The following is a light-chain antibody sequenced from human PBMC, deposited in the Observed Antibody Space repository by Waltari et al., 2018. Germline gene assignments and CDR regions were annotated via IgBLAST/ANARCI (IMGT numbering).Light chain of an antibody. J-gene: IGKJ5*01. CDR3: QQYNSWIT. V-gene: IGKV3-15*01. CDR2: GSS. Sequence: EIEMTQSPAILSVSPGESAILSCRASQSISRSLAWYQHKPGQAPRLLIFGSSTRAIGIPTRFSGSGSGTEFTLTINGLQSEDFAVYYCQQYNSWITFGQGTRLEIK. CDR1: QSISRS.